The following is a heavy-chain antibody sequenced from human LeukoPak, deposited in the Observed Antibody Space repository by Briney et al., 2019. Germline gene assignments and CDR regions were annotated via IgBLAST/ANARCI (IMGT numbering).Heavy chain of an antibody. J-gene: IGHJ4*02. CDR2: ISYDGSNK. CDR3: ARDSAQYYYDSSGPFGY. Sequence: GGSLRLSCAASGFTFSSYAMHWVRQAPGKGLEWVAVISYDGSNKYYADSVKGRFTISRDNSKNTLYLQMNSLRAEDTAVYYCARDSAQYYYDSSGPFGYWGQGTLVTVSS. V-gene: IGHV3-30-3*01. D-gene: IGHD3-22*01. CDR1: GFTFSSYA.